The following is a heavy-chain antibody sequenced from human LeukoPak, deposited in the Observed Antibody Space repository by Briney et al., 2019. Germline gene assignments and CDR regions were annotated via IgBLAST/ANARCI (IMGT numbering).Heavy chain of an antibody. D-gene: IGHD1-26*01. CDR1: GLTFSGSW. J-gene: IGHJ4*02. CDR3: AREPSGSYGGYFDY. Sequence: GGSLRLSCAASGLTFSGSWMTWVRQPPGKGLEWVGNILPDGSYKHYVDSVKGRFTISRDNAKNSLYLQMNSLRAEDTAVYYCAREPSGSYGGYFDYWGQGTLVTISS. CDR2: ILPDGSYK. V-gene: IGHV3-7*01.